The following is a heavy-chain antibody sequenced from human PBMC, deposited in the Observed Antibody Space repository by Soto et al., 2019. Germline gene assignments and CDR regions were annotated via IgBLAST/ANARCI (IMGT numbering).Heavy chain of an antibody. D-gene: IGHD3-22*01. CDR1: GFTFSSYS. CDR3: ASHAYCDTLRDAFGI. J-gene: IGHJ3*02. Sequence: GGSLRLSCAASGFTFSSYSMNWVRQAPGKGLEWVSSISSSSSYIYYADSVKGRFTISRDNAKNSLYLQMNSLRAEDTAVYYCASHAYCDTLRDAFGIWGQGTMVTVS. CDR2: ISSSSSYI. V-gene: IGHV3-21*01.